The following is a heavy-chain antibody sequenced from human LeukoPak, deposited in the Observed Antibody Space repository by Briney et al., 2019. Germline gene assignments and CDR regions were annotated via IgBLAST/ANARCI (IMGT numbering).Heavy chain of an antibody. CDR2: INSDGSST. CDR3: ARAQYSSGWYEDDAFDI. D-gene: IGHD6-19*01. V-gene: IGHV3-74*01. CDR1: GFTFSSYW. J-gene: IGHJ3*02. Sequence: GGSLRLSCAASGFTFSSYWMHWVRQAPGKGLVWVSRINSDGSSTSYADSVKGRFTISRDNAKNTLYLQMNSLRAEDTAVYYCARAQYSSGWYEDDAFDIWGQGTMVTASS.